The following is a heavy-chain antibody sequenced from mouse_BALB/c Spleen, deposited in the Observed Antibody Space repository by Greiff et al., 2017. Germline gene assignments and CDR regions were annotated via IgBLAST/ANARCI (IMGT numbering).Heavy chain of an antibody. CDR1: GYSITSGYY. CDR3: ARGYGNYGYWYFDV. J-gene: IGHJ1*01. V-gene: IGHV3-6*02. CDR2: ISYDGSN. Sequence: EVQVVESGPGLVKPSQSLSLTCSVTGYSITSGYYWNWIRQFPGNKLEWMGYISYDGSNNYNPSLKNRISITRDTSKNQFFLKLNSVTTEDTATYDCARGYGNYGYWYFDVWGAGTTVTGSS. D-gene: IGHD2-1*01.